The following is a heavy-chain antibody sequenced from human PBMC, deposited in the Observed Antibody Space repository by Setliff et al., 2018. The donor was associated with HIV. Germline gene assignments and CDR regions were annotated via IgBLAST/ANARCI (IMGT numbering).Heavy chain of an antibody. CDR2: ISAHDGKK. D-gene: IGHD2-21*01. Sequence: ASVKVSCKASGYTFTTFGTSWLRQAPGQEPEWMGSISAHDGKKNYGQKFHGRLSMSTDTSASTAYMELRSLRPGDTAIYYCARRRLEYCGGDCYYYYMDFWGKGTTVTVSS. J-gene: IGHJ6*03. CDR3: ARRRLEYCGGDCYYYYMDF. CDR1: GYTFTTFG. V-gene: IGHV1-18*01.